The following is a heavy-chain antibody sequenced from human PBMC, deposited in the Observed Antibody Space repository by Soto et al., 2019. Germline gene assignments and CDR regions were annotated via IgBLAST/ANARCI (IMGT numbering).Heavy chain of an antibody. CDR3: AREGRYCSGGSCYSAYY. D-gene: IGHD2-15*01. CDR2: IIPIFGTA. CDR1: GGTFSSYA. J-gene: IGHJ4*02. V-gene: IGHV1-69*01. Sequence: QVQLVQSGAEVKKPGSSVKVSCKASGGTFSSYAISWVRQAPGQGLEWMGGIIPIFGTANYAQKFQGRVTITADESTSIAYMELSSLRSEDTAVYYCAREGRYCSGGSCYSAYYWGQGTLVTVSS.